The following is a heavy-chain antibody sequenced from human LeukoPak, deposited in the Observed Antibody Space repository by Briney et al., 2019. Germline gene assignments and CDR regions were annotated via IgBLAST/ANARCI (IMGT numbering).Heavy chain of an antibody. J-gene: IGHJ4*02. CDR3: ARGNAAARGFDY. CDR1: GFTFSSYG. D-gene: IGHD6-13*01. Sequence: PGGSLRLSCAASGFTFSSYGMSWVRQAPGKGLEWVATIKHDGSEKYYVDSVKGRFTISRDNAKNSLYLQMNSLRAEDTAVYYCARGNAAARGFDYWGQGTLVTVSS. V-gene: IGHV3-7*01. CDR2: IKHDGSEK.